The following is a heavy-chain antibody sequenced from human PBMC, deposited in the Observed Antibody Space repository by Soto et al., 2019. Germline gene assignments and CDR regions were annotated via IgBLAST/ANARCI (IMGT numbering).Heavy chain of an antibody. D-gene: IGHD2-2*01. CDR3: ATLPRTIERTPAAIWSFDS. CDR2: LDAEDGET. Sequence: ASVNVSCKFSGYSLSDLSIHWGRQAPGKGLEWMGGLDAEDGETIYAQKLQGRGTMTEDTSTDTAYMELSSLTSEDTAMYYCATLPRTIERTPAAIWSFDSWGQGTLVTVSS. V-gene: IGHV1-24*01. J-gene: IGHJ4*02. CDR1: GYSLSDLS.